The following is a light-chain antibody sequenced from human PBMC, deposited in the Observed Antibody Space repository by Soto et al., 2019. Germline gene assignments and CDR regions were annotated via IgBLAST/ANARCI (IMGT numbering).Light chain of an antibody. V-gene: IGLV2-11*01. CDR2: DVT. CDR3: CSYSGIYTYV. J-gene: IGLJ1*01. CDR1: SSDVGGYNY. Sequence: QSVLTQPRSVSGSPGQSVTISCTGTSSDVGGYNYVSWYQQHPGKVPKLMIYDVTKRPSGVPDRFSGTKSGNTASLTISGLQAEDEADYYCCSYSGIYTYVFGTGSMVTVL.